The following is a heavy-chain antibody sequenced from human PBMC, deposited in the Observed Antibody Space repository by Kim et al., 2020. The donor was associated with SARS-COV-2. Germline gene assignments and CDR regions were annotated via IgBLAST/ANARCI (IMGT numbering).Heavy chain of an antibody. CDR1: GYTFTGYY. CDR3: ARGSDAEYFQH. D-gene: IGHD3-10*01. J-gene: IGHJ1*01. V-gene: IGHV1-2*02. Sequence: ASVKVSCKASGYTFTGYYMHWVRQVPGQGLEWMGWILPNSGGTNYAQRFQGRVTMTRDTSITTAYMELSSLTSDDTAVYYCARGSDAEYFQHWGQGTLV. CDR2: ILPNSGGT.